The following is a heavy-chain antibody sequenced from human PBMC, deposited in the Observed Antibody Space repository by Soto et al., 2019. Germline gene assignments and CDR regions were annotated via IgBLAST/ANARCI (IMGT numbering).Heavy chain of an antibody. D-gene: IGHD2-2*01. V-gene: IGHV3-23*01. J-gene: IGHJ4*02. CDR1: GFTFSSYA. CDR3: AKERGGCSSTGSPTRWCDY. CDR2: ISGSGGST. Sequence: AASGFTFSSYAMSWVRQAPGKGLEWVSGISGSGGSTYYADSVKGRFTISRDNSKNTLNLQMNSLRAEDTAVYYCAKERGGCSSTGSPTRWCDYWGQGTLVTVSS.